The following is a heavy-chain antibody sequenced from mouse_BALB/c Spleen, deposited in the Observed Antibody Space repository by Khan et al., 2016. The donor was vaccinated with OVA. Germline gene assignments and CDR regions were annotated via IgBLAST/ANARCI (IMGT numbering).Heavy chain of an antibody. CDR3: ARQPYYHYNIMDY. CDR1: GFSLTNYG. J-gene: IGHJ4*01. V-gene: IGHV2-6-1*01. D-gene: IGHD2-10*01. CDR2: IWSDGST. Sequence: QVQLKESGPGLVAPSQSLSITCTISGFSLTNYGVHWVRQPPGKGLEWLVVIWSDGSTTYNSALISRLSISKDNSKSQVFFKINSLQTDDTAMYFCARQPYYHYNIMDYWGQGTSVTVSS.